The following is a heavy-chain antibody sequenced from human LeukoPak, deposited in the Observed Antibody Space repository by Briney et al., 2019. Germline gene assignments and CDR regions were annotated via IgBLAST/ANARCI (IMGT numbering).Heavy chain of an antibody. CDR3: ARALRIYYYFDY. Sequence: GGSLRLSCAASGFTLSSYAMSWVCQVPGKGLEGVSAFSPSGGGTYYADSVKGRFTISRDNSKNTLYLQMNSLRAEDTAVYYCARALRIYYYFDYWGQGTLVTVSS. J-gene: IGHJ4*02. D-gene: IGHD1-26*01. CDR1: GFTLSSYA. V-gene: IGHV3-23*01. CDR2: FSPSGGGT.